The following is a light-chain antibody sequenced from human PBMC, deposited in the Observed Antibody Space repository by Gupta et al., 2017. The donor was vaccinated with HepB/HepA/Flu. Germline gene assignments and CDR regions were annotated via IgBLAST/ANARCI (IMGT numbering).Light chain of an antibody. V-gene: IGKV3-11*01. CDR2: DAS. J-gene: IGKJ4*01. CDR3: QQRSNWPPLT. Sequence: EIVLTQSPATLSLSPGERATLSCRASQSVSSYLAWYQQKPGQAPRLLIYDASNRATGIPARFRGSGSGTDFTLTISSLEPEDFAVYYWQQRSNWPPLTFGGGTKVEIK. CDR1: QSVSSY.